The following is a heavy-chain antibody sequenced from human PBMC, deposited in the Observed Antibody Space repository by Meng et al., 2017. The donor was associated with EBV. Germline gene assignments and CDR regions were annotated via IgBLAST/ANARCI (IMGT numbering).Heavy chain of an antibody. CDR2: FLLMLAAT. CDR1: GGPIRYDA. V-gene: IGHV1-69*01. J-gene: IGHJ4*02. D-gene: IGHD3-10*01. CDR3: AGETGRGYTPDY. Sequence: GVVVQWGAVVKEPGSSEEVSCTTAGGPIRYDASRWVRQAPGQGVEWLGGFLLMLAATNYEKKFHRGVKIAADESTSTHNMDRSSLRSDTAAKYCCAGETGRGYTPDYWGQGTLVTVSS.